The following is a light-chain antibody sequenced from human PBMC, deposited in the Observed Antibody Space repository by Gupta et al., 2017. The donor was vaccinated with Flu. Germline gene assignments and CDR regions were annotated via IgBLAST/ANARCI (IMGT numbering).Light chain of an antibody. Sequence: QSALTQPPSASGSPGQSVTISCTGTSSDVGGYDYVSWYQQHPGKAPKVMIYEVSKRPSGVPDRFSGSKSGNSAFLTVSGLQAEDEADYYCSSYAGNTYVFGTGTKVTVL. V-gene: IGLV2-8*01. J-gene: IGLJ1*01. CDR1: SSDVGGYDY. CDR2: EVS. CDR3: SSYAGNTYV.